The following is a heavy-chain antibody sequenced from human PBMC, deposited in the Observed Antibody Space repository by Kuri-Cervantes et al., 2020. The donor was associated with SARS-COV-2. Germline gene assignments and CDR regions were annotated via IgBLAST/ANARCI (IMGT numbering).Heavy chain of an antibody. CDR2: ITDDGGST. V-gene: IGHV3-23*01. CDR1: GITFSSYA. CDR3: VKGSAASRPYYFDS. Sequence: GESLKISCAASGITFSSYAMSWVRQAPGKGLEWVSAITDDGGSTCHADSVKGRFTISRDNSKTTLFLQMNSLRAEDTAVYHCVKGSAASRPYYFDSWGQGTLVTVSS. D-gene: IGHD3-10*01. J-gene: IGHJ4*02.